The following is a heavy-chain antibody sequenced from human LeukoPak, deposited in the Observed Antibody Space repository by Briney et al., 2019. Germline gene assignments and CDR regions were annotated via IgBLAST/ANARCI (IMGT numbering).Heavy chain of an antibody. CDR2: ISYDGSNK. V-gene: IGHV3-30*18. J-gene: IGHJ4*02. Sequence: PGGSLRLSCAASGFTFSSFGMHWVRQAPGKGLEWVAVISYDGSNKYYADSVKGRFTISRDNSRNTLYLQMNSLSTEDTAVYYCAKRMGPTIAATDLDYWGQGTLVTVSS. CDR3: AKRMGPTIAATDLDY. D-gene: IGHD6-13*01. CDR1: GFTFSSFG.